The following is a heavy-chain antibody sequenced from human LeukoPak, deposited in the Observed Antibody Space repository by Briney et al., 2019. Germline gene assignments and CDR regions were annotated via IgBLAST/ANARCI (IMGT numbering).Heavy chain of an antibody. D-gene: IGHD6-6*01. V-gene: IGHV3-13*01. Sequence: GGSLRLSCVASGFSFSTYDMYWVRQAAGRGLEWVSALGTNGDSYYLGSVKGRFTISRDDGKNSLYLQMNSLGVEDTAVYYCTRELRGIASHCHGMDVWGQGTTVTVSS. J-gene: IGHJ6*02. CDR1: GFSFSTYD. CDR2: LGTNGDS. CDR3: TRELRGIASHCHGMDV.